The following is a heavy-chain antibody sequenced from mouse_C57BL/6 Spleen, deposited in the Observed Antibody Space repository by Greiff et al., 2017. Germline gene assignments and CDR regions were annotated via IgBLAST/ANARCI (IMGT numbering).Heavy chain of an antibody. Sequence: EVQLVESEGGLVQPGSSMKLSCTASGFTFSDYYMAWVRQVPEKGLEWVANINYDGSSTYYLDSLKSRFIISRDNAKNILYLQMSSLKSEDTATYYCARDGPGLVFDYWGQGTTLTVSS. J-gene: IGHJ2*01. CDR3: ARDGPGLVFDY. D-gene: IGHD1-1*01. CDR2: INYDGSST. CDR1: GFTFSDYY. V-gene: IGHV5-16*01.